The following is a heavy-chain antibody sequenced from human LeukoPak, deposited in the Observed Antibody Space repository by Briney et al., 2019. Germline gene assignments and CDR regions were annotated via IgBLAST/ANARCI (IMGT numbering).Heavy chain of an antibody. CDR1: GFAFSSNW. CDR2: INSGGSGT. D-gene: IGHD7-27*01. J-gene: IGHJ4*02. CDR3: ATSLGPLTEY. Sequence: GGSLRLSCAASGFAFSSNWMHWVRQTPGKGLVWVSRINSGGSGTSYADSVEGRFTISRDNAKNTLYLQMNSLKGEDTAAYYCATSLGPLTEYWGQETLVTVSS. V-gene: IGHV3-74*01.